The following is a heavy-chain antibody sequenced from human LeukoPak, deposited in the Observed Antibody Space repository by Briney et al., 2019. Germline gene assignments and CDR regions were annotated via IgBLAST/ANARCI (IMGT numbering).Heavy chain of an antibody. Sequence: GASVKVSCKASGSTFTDYYMHWVRQAPGQGLEWMGWINPNSGGTNYAQKFQGRVTMTRDTSISTAYMELSRLRFDDTAVYYCARDRYYDFWSGYRNSRTNDAFDIWGQGTMVTVSS. J-gene: IGHJ3*02. CDR1: GSTFTDYY. D-gene: IGHD3-3*01. CDR2: INPNSGGT. V-gene: IGHV1-2*02. CDR3: ARDRYYDFWSGYRNSRTNDAFDI.